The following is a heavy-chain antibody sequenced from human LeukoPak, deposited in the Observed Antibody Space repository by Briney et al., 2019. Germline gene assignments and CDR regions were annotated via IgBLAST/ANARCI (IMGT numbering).Heavy chain of an antibody. J-gene: IGHJ5*02. CDR1: GGTFSSDA. Sequence: SVKVSCKXSGGTFSSDAISWVRQAPRQGLEWMGGIIPIFGTANYAQKFQGRVTITTDESTSTAYMELSSLRSEDTAVYYCARDCSSTSCYLGWFDPWGQGTLVTVSS. CDR2: IIPIFGTA. CDR3: ARDCSSTSCYLGWFDP. D-gene: IGHD2-2*01. V-gene: IGHV1-69*05.